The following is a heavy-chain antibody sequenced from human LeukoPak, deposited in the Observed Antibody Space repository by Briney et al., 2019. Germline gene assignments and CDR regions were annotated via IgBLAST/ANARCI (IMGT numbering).Heavy chain of an antibody. CDR2: ISASGGST. D-gene: IGHD2-2*01. J-gene: IGHJ4*02. CDR1: GFTFSNYA. Sequence: GASLRLSCAASGFTFSNYAMSWVRQAPGKGLEWVSAISASGGSTYYADSVKGRFTISTDNSKNTLYLQMNSPRAEDTAVYYCANEERSQLFDYWGQGTLVTVSS. CDR3: ANEERSQLFDY. V-gene: IGHV3-23*01.